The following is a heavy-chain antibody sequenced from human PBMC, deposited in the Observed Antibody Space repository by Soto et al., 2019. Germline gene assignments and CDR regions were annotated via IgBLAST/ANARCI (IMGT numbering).Heavy chain of an antibody. CDR1: GYSFTGYW. V-gene: IGHV5-51*01. CDR3: ARRIRAFDI. D-gene: IGHD3-10*01. Sequence: GESLKISCRCSGYSFTGYWVAWVRQMPGKGLEWMGIIHPGDSDTRYSPSFQGRVTISVDKSTSTAYLQWSSLRASDTATYYCARRIRAFDIWGQGTMVTVSS. CDR2: IHPGDSDT. J-gene: IGHJ3*02.